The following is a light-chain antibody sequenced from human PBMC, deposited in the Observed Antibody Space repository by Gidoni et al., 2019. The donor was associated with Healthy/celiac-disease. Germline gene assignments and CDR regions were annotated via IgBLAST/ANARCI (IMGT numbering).Light chain of an antibody. V-gene: IGLV2-14*01. CDR3: SSYTSSSTYV. CDR1: SSDFGGYNY. Sequence: QSALTQPASVSGSPGQSLTISCTGTSSDFGGYNYVSWYQQHPGKAPKLMIYEVSNRPSGVSNRFSGSKSGNTASLTISGLQAEDEADYYCSSYTSSSTYVFGTGTKVTVL. J-gene: IGLJ1*01. CDR2: EVS.